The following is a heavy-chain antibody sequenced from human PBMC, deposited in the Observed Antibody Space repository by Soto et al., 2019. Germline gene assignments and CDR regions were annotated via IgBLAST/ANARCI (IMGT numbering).Heavy chain of an antibody. Sequence: GGSLRLSCAASGFTFSSYAMSWVRQAPGKGLEWVSAISGSGGSTYYADSVKGRFTISRDNSKNTLYLQMNSLRAEDTAVYYCAKGDVSGPDCSGGSCYWLNWFDPWGQGTLVTVSS. J-gene: IGHJ5*02. V-gene: IGHV3-23*01. CDR1: GFTFSSYA. CDR3: AKGDVSGPDCSGGSCYWLNWFDP. CDR2: ISGSGGST. D-gene: IGHD2-15*01.